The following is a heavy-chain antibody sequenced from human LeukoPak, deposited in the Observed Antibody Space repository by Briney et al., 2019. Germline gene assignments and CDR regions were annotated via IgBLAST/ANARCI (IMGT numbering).Heavy chain of an antibody. J-gene: IGHJ6*03. D-gene: IGHD3-10*01. V-gene: IGHV3-23*01. Sequence: PGGSLRLSCVASGFTFSSHGMNWVRQAPGKGLEWVSGIIPSGHTTYYADSVRGRFTISRDNSRNTVYLQMNSLRAEDTAVYYCAKDWARFGELLGSYYYYYMDVWGKGTTVTISS. CDR3: AKDWARFGELLGSYYYYYMDV. CDR1: GFTFSSHG. CDR2: IIPSGHTT.